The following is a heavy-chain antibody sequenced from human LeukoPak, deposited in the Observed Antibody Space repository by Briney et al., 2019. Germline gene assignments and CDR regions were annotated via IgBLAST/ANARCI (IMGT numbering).Heavy chain of an antibody. J-gene: IGHJ6*02. D-gene: IGHD1-26*01. Sequence: AGSLRLSCAASGFTFSSYSMTWIRQAPGKGLEWVSSISSSSSYIYYADSVKGRFTISRDNAKNSLYLQMNSLRAEDTAVYYCARVGGIVGATTRHYYYYGMDVWGQGTTVTVSS. CDR2: ISSSSSYI. CDR1: GFTFSSYS. CDR3: ARVGGIVGATTRHYYYYGMDV. V-gene: IGHV3-21*01.